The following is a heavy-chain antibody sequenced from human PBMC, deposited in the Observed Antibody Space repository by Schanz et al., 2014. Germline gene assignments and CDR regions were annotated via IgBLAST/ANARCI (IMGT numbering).Heavy chain of an antibody. V-gene: IGHV1-46*01. J-gene: IGHJ4*02. CDR3: ARGGYSSGWYDRDIAHFDY. Sequence: QVQLVQSGAEVKKPGASVKVSCKASGYTFTSDSMHWVRQAPGQGLEWMGMINPSGGSTNNAQKFQGRLTMTRDTSTSTVYMDLSSLRPEDTAVYYCARGGYSSGWYDRDIAHFDYWGQGTLVTVSA. CDR1: GYTFTSDS. CDR2: INPSGGST. D-gene: IGHD6-19*01.